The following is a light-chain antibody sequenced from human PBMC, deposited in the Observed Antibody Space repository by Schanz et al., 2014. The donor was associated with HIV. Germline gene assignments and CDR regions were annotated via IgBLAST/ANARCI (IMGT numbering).Light chain of an antibody. CDR3: QQYGTSPPVT. Sequence: ETVLTQSPGSLSLSPGERATLSCRASQSLGGSQLAWYQHKPGQAPRLLIYGASNRATGIPDRFSGGGSGTDFTLTISRLEPGDFAVYYCQQYGTSPPVTFGQGTKVEIK. J-gene: IGKJ1*01. CDR2: GAS. CDR1: QSLGGSQ. V-gene: IGKV3-20*01.